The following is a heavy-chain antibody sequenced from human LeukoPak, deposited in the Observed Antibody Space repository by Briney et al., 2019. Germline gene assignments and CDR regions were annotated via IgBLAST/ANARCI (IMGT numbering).Heavy chain of an antibody. CDR1: GFTFSSYA. D-gene: IGHD5-24*01. CDR3: AKSVEMATIMSAFDY. CDR2: ISYDGNNK. V-gene: IGHV3-30*04. J-gene: IGHJ4*02. Sequence: PGGSLSLSCAASGFTFSSYALHWVRQAPGKGLEWVAVISYDGNNKYYTDSVKVRFTISRDNSKNTLYLQMNSLRAEDSAVYYCAKSVEMATIMSAFDYWGQGTLVTVSS.